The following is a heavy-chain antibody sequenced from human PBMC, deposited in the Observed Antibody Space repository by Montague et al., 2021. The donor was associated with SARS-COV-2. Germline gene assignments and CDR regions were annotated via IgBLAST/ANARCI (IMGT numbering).Heavy chain of an antibody. CDR2: IYYSGST. J-gene: IGHJ4*02. V-gene: IGHV4-39*01. D-gene: IGHD2-15*01. CDR1: GGSISSSSYY. CDR3: AGLASGWWELTLDY. Sequence: SETLSLTCTVSGGSISSSSYYWGWIRQPPGKGLEWIGSIYYSGSTYYNPSLKSRVTISVDTSENQFSLKLSSVTAADTAVYYCAGLASGWWELTLDYWGQGTLVTVSS.